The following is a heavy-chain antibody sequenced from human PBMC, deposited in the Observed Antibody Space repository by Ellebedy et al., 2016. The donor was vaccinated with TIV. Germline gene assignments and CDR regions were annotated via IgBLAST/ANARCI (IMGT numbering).Heavy chain of an antibody. V-gene: IGHV3-11*06. D-gene: IGHD3-22*01. CDR1: GFTFSDYY. CDR3: VRHTYYYDNNGYLGSFEG. Sequence: GGSLRLSCAASGFTFSDYYMSWIRQAPGKGLEWVSYISGGSDYTKYADSVNGRFTSSRDNAKNSLYLYMNSLRAEDPAVYYCVRHTYYYDNNGYLGSFEGWGQGTMVIVSS. CDR2: ISGGSDYT. J-gene: IGHJ3*01.